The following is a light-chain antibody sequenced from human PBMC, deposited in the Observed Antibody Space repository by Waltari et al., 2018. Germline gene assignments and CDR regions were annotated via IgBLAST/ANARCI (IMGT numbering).Light chain of an antibody. J-gene: IGLJ2*01. Sequence: QSALTQPASVSGSPGQSITISCTGTSSDVGGYNYVSWYQQHPGKAPKLIIYDVSDRPSCVSNRFSGSQSGNTASLTISGLQAEDETDYYCSSYTSSSTRVVFGGGTKLTVL. CDR2: DVS. CDR1: SSDVGGYNY. V-gene: IGLV2-14*03. CDR3: SSYTSSSTRVV.